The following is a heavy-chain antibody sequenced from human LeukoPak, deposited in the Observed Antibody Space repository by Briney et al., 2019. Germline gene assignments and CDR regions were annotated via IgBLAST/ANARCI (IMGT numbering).Heavy chain of an antibody. Sequence: GESLKISCKGSGYSFTTNWIGWARQMPGKGLEWMGIIYPSDSDTRYSPSFQGQVTISADKSISTAYLQWSSLKASDTAMYYCARQYRSSAPFDYWGQGTLVTVSS. V-gene: IGHV5-51*01. D-gene: IGHD6-6*01. CDR2: IYPSDSDT. J-gene: IGHJ4*02. CDR1: GYSFTTNW. CDR3: ARQYRSSAPFDY.